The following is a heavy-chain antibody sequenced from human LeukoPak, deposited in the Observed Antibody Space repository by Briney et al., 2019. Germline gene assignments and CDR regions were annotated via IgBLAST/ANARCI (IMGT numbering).Heavy chain of an antibody. D-gene: IGHD5-18*01. J-gene: IGHJ4*02. V-gene: IGHV3-30*02. Sequence: GGSLRLSCAASGFIFSNYGMHWVRQAPGKGLEWVAFIRYDGSNKDYADSVKGRFTISRDNSKNAMYLQMNSLRAEDTAVYFCASGDTAMDTHFDYWGQGTLVTVSS. CDR1: GFIFSNYG. CDR2: IRYDGSNK. CDR3: ASGDTAMDTHFDY.